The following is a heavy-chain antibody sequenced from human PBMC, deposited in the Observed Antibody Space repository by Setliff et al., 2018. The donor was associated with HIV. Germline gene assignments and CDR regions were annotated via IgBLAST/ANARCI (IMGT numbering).Heavy chain of an antibody. J-gene: IGHJ4*02. V-gene: IGHV3-23*01. D-gene: IGHD2-2*01. Sequence: PGGSLRLSCAASGFTFSTYAMSWVRQAPGKGLEWVSGISSGGYTTYYADSVKGRFTISRDNSKNTIYLQMNSLRAEDTAVYYCAKDRGEVPTAFFDYWGQGTLVTVSS. CDR3: AKDRGEVPTAFFDY. CDR1: GFTFSTYA. CDR2: ISSGGYTT.